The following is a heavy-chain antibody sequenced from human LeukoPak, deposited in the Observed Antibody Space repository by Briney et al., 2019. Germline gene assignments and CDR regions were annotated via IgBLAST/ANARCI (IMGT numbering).Heavy chain of an antibody. V-gene: IGHV1-46*01. Sequence: ASVKVSCKASGYTFTGYYMHWVRQAPGQGLEWMGIINPSGGSTSYAQKFQGRVTMTRETSTSTVYMELSSLRSEDTAVYYCARVYGSSWPHYYYYGMDVWGQGTTVTVSS. J-gene: IGHJ6*02. CDR3: ARVYGSSWPHYYYYGMDV. CDR1: GYTFTGYY. D-gene: IGHD6-13*01. CDR2: INPSGGST.